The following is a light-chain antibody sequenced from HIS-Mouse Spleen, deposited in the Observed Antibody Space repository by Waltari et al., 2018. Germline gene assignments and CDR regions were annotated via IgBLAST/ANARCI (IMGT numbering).Light chain of an antibody. Sequence: QSALTQPPSASGSPGQSVTIPCTGTSSDVGGYNYVTWYQQPPGKAPKLMIYEVSTRPSGVPDRFSGSKSGNTASLTVSGLQAEDEADYYCSSYAGSNIVVFGGGTKLTVL. V-gene: IGLV2-8*01. CDR1: SSDVGGYNY. J-gene: IGLJ2*01. CDR2: EVS. CDR3: SSYAGSNIVV.